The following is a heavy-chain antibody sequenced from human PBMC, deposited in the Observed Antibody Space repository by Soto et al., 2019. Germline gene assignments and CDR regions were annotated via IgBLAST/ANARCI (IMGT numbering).Heavy chain of an antibody. D-gene: IGHD2-15*01. V-gene: IGHV1-69*04. CDR2: IIPILGIA. CDR3: AREVVVVVAAGNWFDP. Sequence: SVKVSCKASGGTFSSYTISWVRQAPGQGLEWMGRIIPILGIANYAQKFQGRVTITADKSTSTAYMELSSLRSEDTAVYYCAREVVVVVAAGNWFDPWGQGTLVTVSS. J-gene: IGHJ5*02. CDR1: GGTFSSYT.